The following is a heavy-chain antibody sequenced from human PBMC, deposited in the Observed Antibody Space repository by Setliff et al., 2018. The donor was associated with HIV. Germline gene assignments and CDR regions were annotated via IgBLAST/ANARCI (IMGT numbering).Heavy chain of an antibody. Sequence: GGSLRLSCAASGFTFSSNWMHWVRQAPGKGLVWVSRINTDGSSRSYADSVKGRFTISRDNAQNSLYLQMSSLKVEDTAVYYCARDLAYWGQGTLVTVSS. CDR1: GFTFSSNW. CDR2: INTDGSSR. J-gene: IGHJ4*02. CDR3: ARDLAY. V-gene: IGHV3-74*01.